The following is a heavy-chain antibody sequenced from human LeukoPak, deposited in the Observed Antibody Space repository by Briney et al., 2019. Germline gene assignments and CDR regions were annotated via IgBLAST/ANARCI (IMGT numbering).Heavy chain of an antibody. CDR2: INPSGGST. D-gene: IGHD3-3*01. CDR1: GYTFTSYY. Sequence: GASVKVSCKAPGYTFTSYYMHWVRQAPGQGLEWMGIINPSGGSTSYAQKFQGRVTMTRDTSTSTVYMELSSLRSEDTAVYYCATRDYDFWSGYGYWGQGTLVTVSS. V-gene: IGHV1-46*01. J-gene: IGHJ4*02. CDR3: ATRDYDFWSGYGY.